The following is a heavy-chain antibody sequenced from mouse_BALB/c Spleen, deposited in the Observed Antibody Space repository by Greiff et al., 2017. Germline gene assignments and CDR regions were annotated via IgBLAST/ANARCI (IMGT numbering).Heavy chain of an antibody. V-gene: IGHV1-87*01. D-gene: IGHD4-1*02. CDR1: GYTFTSYW. J-gene: IGHJ1*01. Sequence: VQLMESGAELARPGASVKLSCKASGYTFTSYWMQWVKQRPGQGLEWIGAIYPGDGDTRYPQKFKGKATLTADTSSSTAYLQLSSLASEDSAVYYAARGNWYWDFDVWGAGTTVTVSS. CDR2: IYPGDGDT. CDR3: ARGNWYWDFDV.